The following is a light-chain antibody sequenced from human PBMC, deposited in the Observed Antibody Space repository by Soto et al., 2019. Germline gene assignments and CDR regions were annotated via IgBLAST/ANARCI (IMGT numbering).Light chain of an antibody. J-gene: IGLJ1*01. Sequence: QSVLTQPPSASGSPGQSVTISCTGTSSDVGGYDYVSWYQQHPGKAPKLIIYEVTKRPSGVPDRFSGSKSGNTASLIVSWIQSEDEADYYCVSFTANNRYVLGTGTKVPVL. CDR3: VSFTANNRYV. CDR1: SSDVGGYDY. V-gene: IGLV2-8*01. CDR2: EVT.